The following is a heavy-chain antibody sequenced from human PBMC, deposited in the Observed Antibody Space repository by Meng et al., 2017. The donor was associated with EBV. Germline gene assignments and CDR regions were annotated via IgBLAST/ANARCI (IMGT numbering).Heavy chain of an antibody. CDR1: GASVSGGTFH. CDR3: AKSSSSTPGVVDS. CDR2: IYDGGTT. Sequence: QVQLQESGPGLVTPSGXLSLTCTVSGASVSGGTFHWSWIRQPPGKELEWIGYIYDGGTTIYNPSLKSRVTIFLDTSRNQFSLGLRSVTTADTAVYYCAKSSSSTPGVVDSWGQGTLVPVSS. V-gene: IGHV4-61*01. J-gene: IGHJ4*02. D-gene: IGHD6-6*01.